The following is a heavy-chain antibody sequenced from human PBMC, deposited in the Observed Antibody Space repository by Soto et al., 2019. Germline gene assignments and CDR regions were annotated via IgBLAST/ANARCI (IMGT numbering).Heavy chain of an antibody. Sequence: GGSLRLSCAASGFTFDDYAMHWVRQAPGKGLEWVSGISWNSGSIGYADSVKGRFTISRDNAKNSLYLQMNSLRAEDTALYYCAKEGIAARPPLFYYYYMDVWGKGTTVTVSS. CDR1: GFTFDDYA. CDR3: AKEGIAARPPLFYYYYMDV. J-gene: IGHJ6*03. CDR2: ISWNSGSI. V-gene: IGHV3-9*01. D-gene: IGHD6-6*01.